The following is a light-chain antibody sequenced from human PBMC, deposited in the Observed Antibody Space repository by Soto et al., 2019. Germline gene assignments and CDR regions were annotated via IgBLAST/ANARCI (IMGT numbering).Light chain of an antibody. CDR2: KAS. J-gene: IGKJ5*01. Sequence: RASQSISSWLAWYQQKPGKAPKLLIYKASSLESGVPSRFSGSGSGTEFTLTINSLQPDDFATYYCQQYNSYPWTFGQGTRLEIK. V-gene: IGKV1-5*03. CDR1: QSISSW. CDR3: QQYNSYPWT.